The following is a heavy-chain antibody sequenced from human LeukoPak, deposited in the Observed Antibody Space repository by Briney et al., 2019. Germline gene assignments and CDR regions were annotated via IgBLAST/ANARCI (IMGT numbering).Heavy chain of an antibody. CDR1: GFTFTSYS. V-gene: IGHV3-21*01. CDR2: ISTSSIYI. J-gene: IGHJ3*02. D-gene: IGHD1-26*01. Sequence: GGSLRLSCAASGFTFTSYSMNWVRQAPGKGLEWVSSISTSSIYIYYADSVKGRFTISRDNAKNSLYLQMSSLRAEDTAVYYCGRGRGNSGSFDVFDIWGQGTMVTVSS. CDR3: GRGRGNSGSFDVFDI.